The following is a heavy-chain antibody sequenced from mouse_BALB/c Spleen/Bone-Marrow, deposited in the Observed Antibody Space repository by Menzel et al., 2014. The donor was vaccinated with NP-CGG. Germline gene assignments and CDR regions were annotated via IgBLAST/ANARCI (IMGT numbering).Heavy chain of an antibody. D-gene: IGHD2-14*01. CDR1: GYTFTDYY. J-gene: IGHJ2*01. V-gene: IGHV1-19*01. CDR2: VNPYNGGT. Sequence: SGPELVKPGASVKMSCKASGYTFTDYYMDWVKQSHGESFEWIGRVNPYNGGTSYDQKFKGKATLTVDKSSSTAYMELNSLTSEDSAVYYCARRGRYDGDYFDYWGQGTTLTVSS. CDR3: ARRGRYDGDYFDY.